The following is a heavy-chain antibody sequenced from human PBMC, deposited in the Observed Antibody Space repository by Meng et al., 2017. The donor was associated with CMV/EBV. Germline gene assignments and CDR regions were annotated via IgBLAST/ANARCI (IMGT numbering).Heavy chain of an antibody. V-gene: IGHV4-4*07. CDR2: IYTSGST. J-gene: IGHJ4*02. CDR1: GGSISSYY. D-gene: IGHD6-19*01. Sequence: QVQLQEAGPGLVKPSETLSLPCTVSGGSISSYYWSWIRQPAGKGLEWIGRIYTSGSTNYNPSLKSRVTMSVDTSKNQFSLKLSSVTAADTAVYYCAREMSSGLSHASPLDYWGQGTLVTVSS. CDR3: AREMSSGLSHASPLDY.